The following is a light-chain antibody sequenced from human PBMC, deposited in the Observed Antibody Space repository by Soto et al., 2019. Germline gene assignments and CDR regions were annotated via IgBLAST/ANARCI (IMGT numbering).Light chain of an antibody. Sequence: QSALTQPRSVSGSTGQSVTISCTGTSSDVGGYNYVSWYQQHPGKAPKLMIYGVSKRPSGVPDRFSGSKSGNTASLTISGLQSEDEADYYCCSYAGSYTWVFGGGTKLTVL. CDR3: CSYAGSYTWV. V-gene: IGLV2-11*01. J-gene: IGLJ3*02. CDR1: SSDVGGYNY. CDR2: GVS.